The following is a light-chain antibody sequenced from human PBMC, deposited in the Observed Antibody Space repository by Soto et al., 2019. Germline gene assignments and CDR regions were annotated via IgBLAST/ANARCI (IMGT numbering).Light chain of an antibody. V-gene: IGKV1-5*01. CDR2: DAS. Sequence: IPMTQSPSTLSASVGDRVTITCRASQSISSWLAWYQQKPGKAPKLLIYDASSLESGVPSRFSGSGSGTEFTLTISSLQPYDFATYYCQQYNSYSYTFGQGTKLEIK. CDR1: QSISSW. J-gene: IGKJ2*01. CDR3: QQYNSYSYT.